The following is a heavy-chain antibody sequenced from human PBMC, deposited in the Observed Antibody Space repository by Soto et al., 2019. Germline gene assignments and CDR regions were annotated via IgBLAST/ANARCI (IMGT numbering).Heavy chain of an antibody. Sequence: EVQLVESGGGLVKPGGSLRLSCAASGFTFSSYSMNWVRQAPGKGLEWGSSITCSSSYIYYADSVKGRFTISRDNAKNSLYLQMNSLRAEETAVYYCARDVYYYDSSAYGAYWGQGTLVTVSS. V-gene: IGHV3-21*02. D-gene: IGHD3-22*01. CDR2: ITCSSSYI. J-gene: IGHJ4*02. CDR3: ARDVYYYDSSAYGAY. CDR1: GFTFSSYS.